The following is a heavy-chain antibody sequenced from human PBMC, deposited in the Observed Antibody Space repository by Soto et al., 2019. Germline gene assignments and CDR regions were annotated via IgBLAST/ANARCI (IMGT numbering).Heavy chain of an antibody. CDR2: INHSGST. J-gene: IGHJ3*02. CDR3: ARGTTDAFDI. Sequence: SETLSLTCAVYGGSFSGYYWSWIRQPPGKGLEWIGEINHSGSTNYNPSLKSRVTISVDTSKNQFSLKLSSVTAADTAVYYCARGTTDAFDIWGQGTMVTVSS. V-gene: IGHV4-34*01. CDR1: GGSFSGYY. D-gene: IGHD1-1*01.